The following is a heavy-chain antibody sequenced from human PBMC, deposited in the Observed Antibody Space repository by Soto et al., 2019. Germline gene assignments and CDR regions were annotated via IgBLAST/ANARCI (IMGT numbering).Heavy chain of an antibody. V-gene: IGHV3-30*18. D-gene: IGHD2-8*02. CDR2: ISYDGTNK. CDR3: AKALSTGMSSYNYGMDV. J-gene: IGHJ6*02. CDR1: GVNFISYG. Sequence: PGGSLRLSSTSSGVNFISYGMHWVRQAPGKGLEGVAVISYDGTNKYYADPVEGRFTISRDNSENTLYLQMNSLRTEDTAVYYCAKALSTGMSSYNYGMDVWGQGTSVTV.